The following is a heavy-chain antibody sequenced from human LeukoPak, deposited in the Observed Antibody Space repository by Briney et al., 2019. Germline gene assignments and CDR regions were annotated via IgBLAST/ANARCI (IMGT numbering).Heavy chain of an antibody. V-gene: IGHV3-74*01. CDR2: GSST. D-gene: IGHD6-25*01. CDR3: ARTSRRRGSGYYYGMDV. J-gene: IGHJ6*02. Sequence: GSSTSYADSVKGRFTISRDNAKNTLYLQMNSLRAEDTAVYYCARTSRRRGSGYYYGMDVWGQGTTVTVSS.